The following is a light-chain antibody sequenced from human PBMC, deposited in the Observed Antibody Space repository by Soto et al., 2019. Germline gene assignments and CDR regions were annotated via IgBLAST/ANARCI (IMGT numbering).Light chain of an antibody. J-gene: IGLJ1*01. Sequence: QSALTQPASVSGSPGQSITISCTGTSSDVGGYNYVSWYQQHPGKAPKLMIYEVSNRPSGVSNRFSGSKSGNTASLTISGLQAEDEADYYCQSYDNSLSDYVFGTGTKVTVL. CDR1: SSDVGGYNY. CDR3: QSYDNSLSDYV. V-gene: IGLV2-14*01. CDR2: EVS.